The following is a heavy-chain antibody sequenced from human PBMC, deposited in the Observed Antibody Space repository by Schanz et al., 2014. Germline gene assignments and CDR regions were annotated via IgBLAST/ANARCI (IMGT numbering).Heavy chain of an antibody. CDR2: VPFDGSQK. CDR1: GFTFSSYA. CDR3: ARESSNDIVLVPGAVFDH. J-gene: IGHJ4*02. Sequence: QVQLVESGGGLVKPGRSLRLSCAASGFTFSSYALHWVRQAPGKGLEWVAFVPFDGSQKFYADSVKGRFTISRDNSKNTVYLQMNSLRPGDTAVYYCARESSNDIVLVPGAVFDHWGQGILVTVSS. D-gene: IGHD2-2*01. V-gene: IGHV3-30*04.